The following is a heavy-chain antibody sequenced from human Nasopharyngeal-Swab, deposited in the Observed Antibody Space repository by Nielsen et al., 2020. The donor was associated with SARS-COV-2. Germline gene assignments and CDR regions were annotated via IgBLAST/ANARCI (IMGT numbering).Heavy chain of an antibody. CDR3: ARQTGMDV. CDR1: GGPIMSSSYY. CDR2: IYYTGSA. J-gene: IGHJ6*02. Sequence: SETLSLTCTVSGGPIMSSSYYWGWIRQPPGKGLEWIGVIYYTGSAHYSPSLKSRVTISVDTSRNQFFLRVASVTAEDTAVYYCARQTGMDVWGQGTSVTVSS. V-gene: IGHV4-39*01.